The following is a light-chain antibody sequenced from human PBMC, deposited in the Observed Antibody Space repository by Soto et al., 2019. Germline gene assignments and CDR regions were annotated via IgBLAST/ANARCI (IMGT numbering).Light chain of an antibody. Sequence: EFLLTKPPSSLSLSRGERATLSCRASQTVRNNYLACYQQKRGQAPRLLIYGASSRASGIPDRFSGGGFRKDFPITIPRLDPEDFAVYSCQRYRRYTLRLGGGTKVNIK. CDR3: QRYRRYTLR. J-gene: IGKJ4*02. CDR2: GAS. CDR1: QTVRNNY. V-gene: IGKV3-20*01.